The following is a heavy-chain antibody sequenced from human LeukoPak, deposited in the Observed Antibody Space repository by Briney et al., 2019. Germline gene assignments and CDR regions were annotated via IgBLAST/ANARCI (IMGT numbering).Heavy chain of an antibody. V-gene: IGHV1-69*04. Sequence: ASVKVSCKASGGTFSSYAISWVRQAPGQGLEWMGRIIPILGIANYAQRFQGRVTITADKSTSTAYMELSSLRSEDTAVYYCARLSASPSPFEYWGQGNVVTVSS. CDR1: GGTFSSYA. CDR2: IIPILGIA. D-gene: IGHD2-15*01. CDR3: ARLSASPSPFEY. J-gene: IGHJ4*02.